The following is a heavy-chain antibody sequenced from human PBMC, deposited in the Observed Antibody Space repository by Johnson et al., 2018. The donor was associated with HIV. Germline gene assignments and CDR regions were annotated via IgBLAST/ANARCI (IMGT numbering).Heavy chain of an antibody. CDR2: ISGSGGTT. CDR3: AKDRRSFYGGKAADVFDI. V-gene: IGHV3-23*04. CDR1: EFSVSGNY. J-gene: IGHJ3*02. Sequence: VQLVESGGGLVRPGGSLRLSCAASEFSVSGNYMTWVRQAPGKGLEWVSSISGSGGTTYYADSVKGRFTISRDNSKNTLYLQMKSLRAEDTAVYYCAKDRRSFYGGKAADVFDIWGQGTMVTVSS. D-gene: IGHD4-23*01.